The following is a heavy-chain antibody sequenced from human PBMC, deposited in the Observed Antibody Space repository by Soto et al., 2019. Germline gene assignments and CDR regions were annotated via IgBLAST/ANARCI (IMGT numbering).Heavy chain of an antibody. D-gene: IGHD4-17*01. J-gene: IGHJ4*02. CDR3: ARDGTVTDSRDY. Sequence: QVQLVQSGAEVKKPGSSVKVSCKASGGTFSSYTISWVRQAPGQGLEWMGRIIPILGIANYAQKFQGRVTITADKTTSTANMERSSMRSEDTADYYWARDGTVTDSRDYWGQGTLVTVSS. CDR1: GGTFSSYT. CDR2: IIPILGIA. V-gene: IGHV1-69*08.